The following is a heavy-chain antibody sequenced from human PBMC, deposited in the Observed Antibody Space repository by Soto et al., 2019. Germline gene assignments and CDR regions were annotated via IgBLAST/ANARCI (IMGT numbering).Heavy chain of an antibody. D-gene: IGHD2-15*01. CDR1: GFIFNTYS. Sequence: EVQLVESGGGLIQPGGSLRLSCAASGFIFNTYSMNWGRQAPGKGLEWVSYISGSSQTIFYADSVRGRFTISRDNANNSTYLQMVSLRDEDTAVYYCARTLSWRRGPFDSWGQGTLVTVSS. J-gene: IGHJ4*02. CDR2: ISGSSQTI. CDR3: ARTLSWRRGPFDS. V-gene: IGHV3-48*02.